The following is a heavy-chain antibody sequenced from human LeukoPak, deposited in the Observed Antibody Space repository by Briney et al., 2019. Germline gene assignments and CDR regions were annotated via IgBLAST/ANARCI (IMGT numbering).Heavy chain of an antibody. V-gene: IGHV3-30*09. J-gene: IGHJ4*02. CDR1: GFTFRSYW. D-gene: IGHD2-2*01. Sequence: PGGSLRLSCAGSGFTFRSYWMSWVRQAPGKGLGWVAVIAFDGSNNHSTDSVKGRFGISRDNSKNTVYLQMNTLRAEDTAVYYCARGPLYCSKVRCYGLFEYWGQGTLVIVSS. CDR3: ARGPLYCSKVRCYGLFEY. CDR2: IAFDGSNN.